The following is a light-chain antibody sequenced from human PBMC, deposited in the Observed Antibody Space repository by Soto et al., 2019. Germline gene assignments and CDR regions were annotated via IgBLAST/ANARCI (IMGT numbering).Light chain of an antibody. CDR3: QQYCSSLFT. J-gene: IGKJ3*01. CDR1: QSVSSSY. V-gene: IGKV3-20*01. Sequence: EIVLTQSPGTLSLSPGERATLSCRASQSVSSSYLAWYQQKPGQAPRLLIYGASSRATGITDRFSGSGSGTDITLNISKLEPEDFEVYYCQQYCSSLFTFGPGTRVDI. CDR2: GAS.